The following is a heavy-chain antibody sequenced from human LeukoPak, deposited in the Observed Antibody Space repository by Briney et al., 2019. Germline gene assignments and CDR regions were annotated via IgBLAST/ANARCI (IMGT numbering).Heavy chain of an antibody. Sequence: GGSLRLSCAASGFTFSSYSMNWVRQAPGKGLEWVSSISSSSSYIYYADSVKGRFTISRDNAKNPLYLQMNSLRAEDTAVYYCARGRGDPVFDYWGQGTLVTVSS. J-gene: IGHJ4*02. D-gene: IGHD3-10*01. CDR3: ARGRGDPVFDY. V-gene: IGHV3-21*01. CDR1: GFTFSSYS. CDR2: ISSSSSYI.